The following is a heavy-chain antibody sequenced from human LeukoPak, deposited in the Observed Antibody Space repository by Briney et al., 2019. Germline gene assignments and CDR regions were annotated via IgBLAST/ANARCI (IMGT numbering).Heavy chain of an antibody. CDR1: GFSFGFNTYG. V-gene: IGHV3-64D*09. J-gene: IGHJ4*02. Sequence: PGGSLRLSCVASGFSFGFNTYGMQWVRQAPGKGLEYVSGVTSNGGSTYYADSVKGRFTISRDNSKNTLYLQMSTLRAEDTAVYYCVKSSGSSWYMFDYWGQGTLVTVSS. CDR2: VTSNGGST. CDR3: VKSSGSSWYMFDY. D-gene: IGHD6-13*01.